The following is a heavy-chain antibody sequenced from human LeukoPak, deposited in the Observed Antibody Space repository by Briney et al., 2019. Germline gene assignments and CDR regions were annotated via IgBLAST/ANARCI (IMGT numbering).Heavy chain of an antibody. J-gene: IGHJ3*02. CDR2: IYYSGNT. CDR3: ARLTTVTPRTAFDI. D-gene: IGHD4-17*01. V-gene: IGHV4-59*01. Sequence: PSETLSLTCTVSGGSISIYYWSWIRQPPGKGPEWIGYIYYSGNTNYNPSLKSRVTISVDTSKNQFSLTLSSVTAADTAVYYCARLTTVTPRTAFDIWGQGTLVTVSS. CDR1: GGSISIYY.